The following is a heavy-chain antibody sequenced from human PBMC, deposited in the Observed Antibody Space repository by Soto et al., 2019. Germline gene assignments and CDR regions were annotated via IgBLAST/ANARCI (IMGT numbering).Heavy chain of an antibody. Sequence: QVQLVQSGAEVKKPGSSVKVSCKASGGTFSSYTISWVRQAPGQGLEWMGRIIPILGIANYAQKFQGRITITADKSTGTAYMELSILRSEDTAMYYCARDGDYDSSWGQGTLVTVSS. J-gene: IGHJ5*02. CDR1: GGTFSSYT. V-gene: IGHV1-69*08. CDR2: IIPILGIA. CDR3: ARDGDYDSS. D-gene: IGHD3-22*01.